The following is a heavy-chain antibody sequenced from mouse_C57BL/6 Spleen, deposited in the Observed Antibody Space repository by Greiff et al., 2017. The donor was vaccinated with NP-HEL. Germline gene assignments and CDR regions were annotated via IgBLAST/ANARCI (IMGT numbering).Heavy chain of an antibody. Sequence: QVQLKQPGAELVKPGASVKLSCKASGYTFTSYWMQWVKQRPGQGLEWIGEIDPSDSYPNYNQKFKGKATLTVDTSSSTAYMQLSSLTSEDSAVYYCARTGGTGAWFAYWGQGTLVTVSA. CDR2: IDPSDSYP. J-gene: IGHJ3*01. CDR3: ARTGGTGAWFAY. CDR1: GYTFTSYW. V-gene: IGHV1-50*01.